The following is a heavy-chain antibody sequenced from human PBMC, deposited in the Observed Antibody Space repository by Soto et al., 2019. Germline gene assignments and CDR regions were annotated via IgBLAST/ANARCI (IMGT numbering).Heavy chain of an antibody. J-gene: IGHJ6*02. CDR1: RGSISSYY. CDR3: ARERIAVADRYYYYSMDV. Sequence: SETLSLTYTVSRGSISSYYWSWIRQPPGKGLEWIGYIYFSRSTNYNPSLKRRVTISVDTSKNQFSLKLSSVTAADTAVYYCARERIAVADRYYYYSMDVWGQGTTVTVSS. D-gene: IGHD6-19*01. CDR2: IYFSRST. V-gene: IGHV4-59*01.